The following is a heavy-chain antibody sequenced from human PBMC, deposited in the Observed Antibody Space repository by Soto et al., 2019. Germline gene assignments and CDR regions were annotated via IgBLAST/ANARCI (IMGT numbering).Heavy chain of an antibody. Sequence: PGGSLRLSCAASGSTFSSYAMHWVRQAPGKGLEWVAVISYDGSNKYYADSVKGRFTISRDNSKNTLYLQMNSLRAEDTAVYYCARDGRRSSGYYYTHTFDPWGQGTLVTVSS. V-gene: IGHV3-30-3*01. D-gene: IGHD3-22*01. CDR2: ISYDGSNK. CDR3: ARDGRRSSGYYYTHTFDP. J-gene: IGHJ5*02. CDR1: GSTFSSYA.